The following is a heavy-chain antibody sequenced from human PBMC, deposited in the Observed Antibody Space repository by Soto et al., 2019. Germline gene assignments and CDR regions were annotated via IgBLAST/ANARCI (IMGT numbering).Heavy chain of an antibody. CDR2: ISAYNGNT. CDR3: ARDLARTCGGDCYGNWFDP. J-gene: IGHJ5*02. CDR1: GYTFTSYA. Sequence: ASVKVSCKASGYTFTSYAMHWVRQAPGQGLEWMGWISAYNGNTNYAQKLQGRVTMTTDTSTSTAYMELRSLRSDDTAVYYCARDLARTCGGDCYGNWFDPWGQGTLVTVSS. V-gene: IGHV1-18*01. D-gene: IGHD2-21*02.